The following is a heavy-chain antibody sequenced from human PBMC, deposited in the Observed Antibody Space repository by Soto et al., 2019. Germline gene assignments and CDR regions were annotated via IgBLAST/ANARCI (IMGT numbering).Heavy chain of an antibody. J-gene: IGHJ4*02. CDR1: GGSISSGGYY. Sequence: LSLTCTASGGSISSGGYYWSWIRQHPGKGLEWIGYIYYSGSTYYNPSLKSRVTISVDTSKNQFSLKLSSVTAADTAVYYCASTATGYYNIDYWGQGTLVTVSS. V-gene: IGHV4-31*03. CDR3: ASTATGYYNIDY. D-gene: IGHD3-9*01. CDR2: IYYSGST.